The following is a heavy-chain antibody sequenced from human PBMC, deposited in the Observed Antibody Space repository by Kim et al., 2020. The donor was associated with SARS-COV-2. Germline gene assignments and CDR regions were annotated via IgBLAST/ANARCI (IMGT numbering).Heavy chain of an antibody. Sequence: ASVKVSCKASGYTFTSYGISWVRQAPGQGLEWMGWISAYNGNTNYAQKLQGRVTMTTDTSTSTAYMELRSLRSDDTAVYYCARDRVHCSSTSCYRPFDYWGQGTLVTVSS. CDR1: GYTFTSYG. D-gene: IGHD2-2*01. CDR3: ARDRVHCSSTSCYRPFDY. CDR2: ISAYNGNT. V-gene: IGHV1-18*01. J-gene: IGHJ4*02.